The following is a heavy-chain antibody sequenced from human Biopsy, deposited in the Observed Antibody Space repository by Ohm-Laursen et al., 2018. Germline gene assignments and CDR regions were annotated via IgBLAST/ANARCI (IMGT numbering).Heavy chain of an antibody. CDR2: INQAGTT. CDR1: GKTLSDYR. D-gene: IGHD1-26*01. V-gene: IGHV4-34*01. Sequence: SETLSLTCAVFGKTLSDYRWSWIRQPPGKGLEWIGQINQAGTTNYNPSLKSRVTISVDTSMNHLSLRLTSVTAADTAVYYCARHAPSYSGSYWRYFDLWGRGTLVTVSS. CDR3: ARHAPSYSGSYWRYFDL. J-gene: IGHJ2*01.